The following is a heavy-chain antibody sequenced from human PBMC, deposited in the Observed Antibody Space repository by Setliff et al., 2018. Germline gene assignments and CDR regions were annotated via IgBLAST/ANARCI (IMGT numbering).Heavy chain of an antibody. CDR1: GDSISDAS. CDR2: VFYNGAA. Sequence: SETLSLTCTVSGDSISDASIMAWIRQPPGKGLEFIGYVFYNGAAKYDPSLKSRVTMSVDTSKTQFSLKPNSMTTADTAVYYCARGGTYRYFDYWGQGALVTSPQ. J-gene: IGHJ4*02. V-gene: IGHV4-59*01. CDR3: ARGGTYRYFDY.